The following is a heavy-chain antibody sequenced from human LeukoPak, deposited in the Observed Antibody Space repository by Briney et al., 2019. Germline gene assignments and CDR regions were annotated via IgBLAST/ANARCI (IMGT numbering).Heavy chain of an antibody. D-gene: IGHD5-18*01. Sequence: PSQTLSLTCTVSGGSIRSGDYSWSWIRQPPGKGLEWIGYIYYSGSTYYNPSLKSRVTISGDTSKNQFSLNLSSVTAADTAVYYCARGRRGYSYGSDYWGQGTLVTVSS. CDR1: GGSIRSGDYS. CDR3: ARGRRGYSYGSDY. V-gene: IGHV4-30-4*01. CDR2: IYYSGST. J-gene: IGHJ4*02.